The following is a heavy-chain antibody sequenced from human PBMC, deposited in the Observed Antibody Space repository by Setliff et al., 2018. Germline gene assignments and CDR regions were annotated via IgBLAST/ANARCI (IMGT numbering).Heavy chain of an antibody. CDR1: GYTFSDSL. V-gene: IGHV1-18*01. Sequence: ASVKVSCKTSGYTFSDSLISWVRQAPGQGLEWVGWISSYSGNTYYAQKLQDRVTLTTDTSTTTAYRELRSLTSDDTAVYSCSRLVRYCTTTTCQRASGDDYWGQGTLVTVSS. D-gene: IGHD2-8*01. CDR2: ISSYSGNT. J-gene: IGHJ4*02. CDR3: SRLVRYCTTTTCQRASGDDY.